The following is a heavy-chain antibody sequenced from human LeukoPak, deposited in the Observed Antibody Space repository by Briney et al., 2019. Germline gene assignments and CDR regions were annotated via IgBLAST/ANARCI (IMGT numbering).Heavy chain of an antibody. CDR3: ARGSSTHGEYYFDY. CDR1: RFVFTNYY. D-gene: IGHD2-2*01. CDR2: IAYDGDTK. V-gene: IGHV3-11*04. Sequence: MPGGSLRLSCEASRFVFTNYYMSWVRQAPGKGLDWIATIAYDGDTKYYADSVKGRFTISRDNAKNSLYLQMNSLRAEDTAVYYCARGSSTHGEYYFDYWGQGTLVTVSS. J-gene: IGHJ4*02.